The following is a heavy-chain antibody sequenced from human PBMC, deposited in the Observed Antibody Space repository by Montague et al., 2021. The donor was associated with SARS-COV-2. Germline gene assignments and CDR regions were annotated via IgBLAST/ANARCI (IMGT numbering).Heavy chain of an antibody. D-gene: IGHD3-16*02. Sequence: SLRLSCAASGFTFSSYAMHWVRQAPGKGLEWVAVISYDGSNKYYADSVXVRFTISRDKSKNTLYLQMNSLRAEDTAVYYCARDNYDYVWGSYRYIYWGQGTLVTVSS. CDR1: GFTFSSYA. V-gene: IGHV3-30*04. J-gene: IGHJ4*02. CDR2: ISYDGSNK. CDR3: ARDNYDYVWGSYRYIY.